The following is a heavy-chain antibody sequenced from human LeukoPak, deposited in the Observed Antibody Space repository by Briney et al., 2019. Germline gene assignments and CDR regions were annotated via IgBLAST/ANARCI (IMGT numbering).Heavy chain of an antibody. CDR1: GFTFSSYG. CDR2: ISYDGSNK. D-gene: IGHD2-2*01. V-gene: IGHV3-30*18. J-gene: IGHJ4*02. CDR3: AKASTFDY. Sequence: GGSLRLSCAASGFTFSSYGMHWVRQAPGKGLEWVAVISYDGSNKYYADSVKGRFTISRDNSKNTLYLQMNSLRAEGTAVYYCAKASTFDYWGQGALVTVSS.